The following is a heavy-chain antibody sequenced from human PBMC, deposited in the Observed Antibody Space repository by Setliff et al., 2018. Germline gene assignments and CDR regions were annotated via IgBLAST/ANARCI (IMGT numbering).Heavy chain of an antibody. Sequence: SVKVSCKTSRGTFSNYAISWVRQAPGQGLEWMGGTTPVFTTANYAQKFQGRVTITADESTSTAYMELSSLKSEDTAVYYCARGGGYYLDLWGQGTLVTVSS. CDR1: RGTFSNYA. CDR3: ARGGGYYLDL. CDR2: TTPVFTTA. V-gene: IGHV1-69*13. D-gene: IGHD3-10*01. J-gene: IGHJ4*02.